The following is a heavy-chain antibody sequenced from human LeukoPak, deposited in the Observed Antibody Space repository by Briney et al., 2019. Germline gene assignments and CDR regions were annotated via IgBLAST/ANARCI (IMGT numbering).Heavy chain of an antibody. CDR3: ARRLLWFGELSWFDP. CDR2: IYYSGST. D-gene: IGHD3-10*01. J-gene: IGHJ5*02. CDR1: GGSISSSSYY. Sequence: SETLSLTCTVSGGSISSSSYYWGWIRQPPGKGLEWIGSIYYSGSTYYNPSLKSRVTISVGTSKNQFSLKLSSVTAADTAVYYCARRLLWFGELSWFDPWGQGTLVTVSS. V-gene: IGHV4-39*01.